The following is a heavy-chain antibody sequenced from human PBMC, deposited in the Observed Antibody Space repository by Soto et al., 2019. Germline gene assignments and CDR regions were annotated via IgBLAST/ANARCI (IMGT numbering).Heavy chain of an antibody. V-gene: IGHV3-30*03. CDR3: ARSTGYGDSYFDY. CDR1: EFTFSNYA. CDR2: ISYDGNNK. Sequence: GGSLRLSCAASEFTFSNYAMHWVRQAPGKGLQWLAVISYDGNNKYYADSVEGRFTISRDNSKNTVYLQMNSLRLEDTAVYFCARSTGYGDSYFDYWGQGALVTVSS. D-gene: IGHD4-17*01. J-gene: IGHJ4*02.